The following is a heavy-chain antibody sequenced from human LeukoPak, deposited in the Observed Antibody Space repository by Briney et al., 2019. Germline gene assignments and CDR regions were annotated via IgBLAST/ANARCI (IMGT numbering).Heavy chain of an antibody. Sequence: GGSLRLSCAASAFTFRRYGMHWVRQAPGKGLEWVAFIRYDGSNKYYADSVKGRFTISRDNSKNTLYLQMNSLRAEDTAVYYCAKEIWPTVTTPGWTYFDYWGQGALVTVSS. V-gene: IGHV3-30*02. J-gene: IGHJ4*02. CDR3: AKEIWPTVTTPGWTYFDY. D-gene: IGHD4-17*01. CDR2: IRYDGSNK. CDR1: AFTFRRYG.